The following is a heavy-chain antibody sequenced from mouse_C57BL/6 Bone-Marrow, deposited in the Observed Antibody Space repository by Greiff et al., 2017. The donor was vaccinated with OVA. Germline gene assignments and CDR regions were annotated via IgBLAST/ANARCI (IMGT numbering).Heavy chain of an antibody. V-gene: IGHV5-15*01. Sequence: EVMLVESGGGLVQPGGSLKLSCAASGFTFSDYGMAWVRQAPRKGPAWVAFISNLAYSIYYADTVTGRFTISRENAKNTLYLEMSSLRSEDTARYYCARSSTVVADYAMDYWGQGTSVTVSS. D-gene: IGHD1-1*01. J-gene: IGHJ4*01. CDR2: ISNLAYSI. CDR3: ARSSTVVADYAMDY. CDR1: GFTFSDYG.